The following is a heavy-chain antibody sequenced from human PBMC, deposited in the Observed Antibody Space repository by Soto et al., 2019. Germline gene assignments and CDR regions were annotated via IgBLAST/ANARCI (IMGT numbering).Heavy chain of an antibody. V-gene: IGHV3-9*01. J-gene: IGHJ6*03. CDR2: ISWNSGGI. CDR1: GFTFDDYA. D-gene: IGHD1-26*01. CDR3: AKAPTTYYYYMDV. Sequence: PGGSLRLSCAASGFTFDDYAMHWVRQAPGKGLEWVSGISWNSGGIGYADSVKGRFTISRDNAKNSLYLQMNSLRAEDTALYYCAKAPTTYYYYMDVWGKGTTVTVSS.